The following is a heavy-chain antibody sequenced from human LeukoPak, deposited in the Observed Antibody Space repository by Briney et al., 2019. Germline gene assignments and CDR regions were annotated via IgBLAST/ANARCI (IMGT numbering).Heavy chain of an antibody. Sequence: GGSLRLSCAASGFTFSSYAMNWVRQAPGRGLEWVSLITGGGERTYYTDSVKGRLTVSRDNSKNTLSLQMNSLRAEDTAVYFCAKASGSVHGSEFFDYWGQGTLVTVSS. V-gene: IGHV3-23*01. D-gene: IGHD3-10*01. CDR3: AKASGSVHGSEFFDY. J-gene: IGHJ4*02. CDR1: GFTFSSYA. CDR2: ITGGGERT.